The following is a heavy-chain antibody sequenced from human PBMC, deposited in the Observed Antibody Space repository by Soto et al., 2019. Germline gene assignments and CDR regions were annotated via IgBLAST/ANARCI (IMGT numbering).Heavy chain of an antibody. CDR2: ITASGDTT. J-gene: IGHJ3*02. D-gene: IGHD2-2*01. CDR3: AKVRPLCDCSRTSCRGAFDI. Sequence: EVQLLESGGGLVQPGGSLRLSCAASGFTFSSYAMSWVRQAPGKGLEWDSAITASGDTTYYADSVKGRFTISRDNSKSTMYLPSNSLSDKDTAVYYCAKVRPLCDCSRTSCRGAFDIWGQGTMVTVSS. CDR1: GFTFSSYA. V-gene: IGHV3-23*01.